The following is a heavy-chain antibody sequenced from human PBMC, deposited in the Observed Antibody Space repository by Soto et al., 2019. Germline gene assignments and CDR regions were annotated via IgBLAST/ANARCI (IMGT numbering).Heavy chain of an antibody. CDR2: IYYSGST. J-gene: IGHJ6*02. CDR3: AREGAASHSYYYGTDV. Sequence: QVQLQESGPGLVKPSQTLSLTCTVSGGSISSGDSYWSWIRQSPGKGLEWIGYIYYSGSTYYNPSLRSRVTISVDTSKNQSSLKLNSVTAADTAVYFCAREGAASHSYYYGTDVWGQGTTVTVSS. CDR1: GGSISSGDSY. D-gene: IGHD3-16*01. V-gene: IGHV4-30-4*01.